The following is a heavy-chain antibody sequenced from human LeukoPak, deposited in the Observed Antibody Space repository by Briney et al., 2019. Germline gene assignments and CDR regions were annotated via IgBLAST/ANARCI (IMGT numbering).Heavy chain of an antibody. CDR1: GGSISGYY. CDR2: IYYSGTT. Sequence: SETLSLTCTVSGGSISGYYWSWIRQPPGKGLEYLGYIYYSGTTYYNPSLKSRVTISVDTSKNQFSLRLSSVTAADTAVYYCAREVDAAAAYNWFDPWGQGTLVTVSS. CDR3: AREVDAAAAYNWFDP. V-gene: IGHV4-59*12. D-gene: IGHD2-2*01. J-gene: IGHJ5*02.